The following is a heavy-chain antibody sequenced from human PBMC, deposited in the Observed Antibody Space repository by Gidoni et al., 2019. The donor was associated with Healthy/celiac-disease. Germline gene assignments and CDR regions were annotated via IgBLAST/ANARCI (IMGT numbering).Heavy chain of an antibody. CDR3: ARVVVAANTYYYYGMDV. CDR2: IDPSDSYT. Sequence: DVQLVQSGAEVKKPGESLRISCTGSGYSFTSYWISWVRQMPGKGLEWRGRIDPSDSYTNYSPSFQGHVTISADKSISTAYLQWSSLKASDTAMYYCARVVVAANTYYYYGMDVWGQGTTVTVSS. J-gene: IGHJ6*02. V-gene: IGHV5-10-1*03. CDR1: GYSFTSYW. D-gene: IGHD2-15*01.